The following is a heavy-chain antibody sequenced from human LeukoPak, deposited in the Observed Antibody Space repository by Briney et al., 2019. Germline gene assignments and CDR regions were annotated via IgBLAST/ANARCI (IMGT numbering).Heavy chain of an antibody. D-gene: IGHD6-19*01. J-gene: IGHJ6*02. CDR3: ARPSHPKTNGWYYFFGMDV. CDR1: GFTFRSHA. Sequence: GGSLRLSCVGSGFTFRSHAMSWVRQAPEKGLEFVSGIYENGGTTYYADSVKGRFTISRDNSKNTLYLQMNSLRVEDTAVYYCARPSHPKTNGWYYFFGMDVWGQGTTVTVSS. CDR2: IYENGGTT. V-gene: IGHV3-23*01.